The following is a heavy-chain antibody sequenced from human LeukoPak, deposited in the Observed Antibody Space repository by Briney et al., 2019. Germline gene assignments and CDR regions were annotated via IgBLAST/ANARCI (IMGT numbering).Heavy chain of an antibody. D-gene: IGHD4-17*01. V-gene: IGHV3-23*01. J-gene: IGHJ4*02. CDR2: ISGSGGRT. CDR3: AKGAYYGDYGPIDS. Sequence: PGGSQRLSCAPCGLTFSIYAIRWVRQAPGKGLECVSSISGSGGRTYYAASLKGRFTISRENPKNTLNLQMNSLRAEDTAVYYCAKGAYYGDYGPIDSWGQGDLVTVSS. CDR1: GLTFSIYA.